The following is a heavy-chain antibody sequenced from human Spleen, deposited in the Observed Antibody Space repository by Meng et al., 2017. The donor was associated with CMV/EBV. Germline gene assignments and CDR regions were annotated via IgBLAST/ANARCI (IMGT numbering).Heavy chain of an antibody. J-gene: IGHJ4*02. Sequence: ASGFTFSIHAMHWVRQAPGKGLEWLAVTIYDETNEQYADSVKGRFTISRDNSKNTLYLQMNSLTPDDTAVYYCAREKGDDFWSGYWDWGQGTLVTVSS. V-gene: IGHV3-30*04. CDR1: GFTFSIHA. CDR3: AREKGDDFWSGYWD. CDR2: TIYDETNE. D-gene: IGHD3-3*01.